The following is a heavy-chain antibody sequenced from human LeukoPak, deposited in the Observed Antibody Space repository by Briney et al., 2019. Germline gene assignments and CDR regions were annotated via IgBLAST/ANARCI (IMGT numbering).Heavy chain of an antibody. J-gene: IGHJ4*02. CDR3: ARVVFAYCGGDCPSGIDY. V-gene: IGHV1-18*01. Sequence: ASVKVSCKASGYTFTSYGISWVRQAPGQGLEWMGWISAYNGNTNYAQKLQGRVTMTTDTSTRTAYMELRSLRSDDTAVYYCARVVFAYCGGDCPSGIDYWGQGTLVTVSS. CDR1: GYTFTSYG. CDR2: ISAYNGNT. D-gene: IGHD2-21*01.